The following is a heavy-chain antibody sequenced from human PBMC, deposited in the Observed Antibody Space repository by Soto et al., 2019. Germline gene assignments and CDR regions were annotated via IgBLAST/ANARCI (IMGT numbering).Heavy chain of an antibody. D-gene: IGHD6-13*01. CDR3: ARAESYSSSWYVGSFFAY. J-gene: IGHJ4*02. CDR2: ISSSSSYI. V-gene: IGHV3-21*01. CDR1: GFTFSSYS. Sequence: EVQLVESGGGLVKPVGSLRLSCAASGFTFSSYSMNWVRQAPGKGLEWVSSISSSSSYIYYVDSVKGRFTISRDNAKNSLYLQMNSLRAEDTAVYYCARAESYSSSWYVGSFFAYWGQGTLVTVSS.